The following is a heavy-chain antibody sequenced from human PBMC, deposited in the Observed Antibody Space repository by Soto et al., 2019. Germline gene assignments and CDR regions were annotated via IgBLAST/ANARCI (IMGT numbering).Heavy chain of an antibody. Sequence: SETLSLTCTVSGGSISSGGYYWSWIRQHPGKGLEWIGYIYYSGSTYYNPSLKSRVTISVDTSKNQFSLKLSSVTAADTAVYYCARETYYGSGTQSSYMDVWGKGTTVTVSS. CDR1: GGSISSGGYY. V-gene: IGHV4-31*03. CDR2: IYYSGST. J-gene: IGHJ6*03. D-gene: IGHD3-10*01. CDR3: ARETYYGSGTQSSYMDV.